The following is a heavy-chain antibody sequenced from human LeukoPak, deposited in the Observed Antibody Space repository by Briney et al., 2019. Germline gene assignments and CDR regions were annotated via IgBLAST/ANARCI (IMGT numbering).Heavy chain of an antibody. Sequence: PGGSLRLSCAASGFTFSSYAMNWVRQAPGKGLEWVSGISFTGSSTYYADSVKGRFTISRDNSKNTLYLQMNSLRAEDGAIYYCAKLHCSGGSCYGSDSWGQGTLVIVSS. D-gene: IGHD2-15*01. J-gene: IGHJ4*02. CDR2: ISFTGSST. V-gene: IGHV3-23*01. CDR1: GFTFSSYA. CDR3: AKLHCSGGSCYGSDS.